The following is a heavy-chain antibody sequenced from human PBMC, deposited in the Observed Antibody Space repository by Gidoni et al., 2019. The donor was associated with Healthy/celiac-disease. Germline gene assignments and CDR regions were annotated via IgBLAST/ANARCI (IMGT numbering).Heavy chain of an antibody. CDR3: ARGGQGYSYGGPYFDY. CDR2: INPSGST. V-gene: IGHV4-34*01. CDR1: GGSFSGYY. J-gene: IGHJ4*02. Sequence: QVQLQQWGAGLLKPSETLSLTCAVYGGSFSGYYWSWIRQPPGKGLEWIGEINPSGSTNYNPSLKSRVTISVDTSKNQFSLKLSSVTAADTAVYYCARGGQGYSYGGPYFDYWGQGTLVTVSS. D-gene: IGHD5-18*01.